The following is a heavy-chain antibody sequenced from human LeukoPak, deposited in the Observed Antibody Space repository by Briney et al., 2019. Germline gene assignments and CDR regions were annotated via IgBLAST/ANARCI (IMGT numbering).Heavy chain of an antibody. J-gene: IGHJ4*02. CDR1: GFTFSDYA. V-gene: IGHV3-30-3*01. Sequence: QLGGSLRLSCAASGFTFSDYAMHWVRQAPGKGLEWVAVISKDGSDKYYPGSVRGRFTISRDNSKNTIYLQMDSLRAEDTAIYYCARDYWWNYDYWGQGTLVTVSS. D-gene: IGHD1-7*01. CDR3: ARDYWWNYDY. CDR2: ISKDGSDK.